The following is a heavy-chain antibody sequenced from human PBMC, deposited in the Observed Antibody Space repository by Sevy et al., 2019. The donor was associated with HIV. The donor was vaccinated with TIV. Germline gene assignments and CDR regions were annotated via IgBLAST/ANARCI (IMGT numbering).Heavy chain of an antibody. J-gene: IGHJ6*02. D-gene: IGHD3-3*01. CDR2: IYSSGTA. CDR1: GGSVNKYW. V-gene: IGHV4-4*07. CDR3: ARDDQDSWSGYYKVQYQYIMDV. Sequence: SETLSLTCTVSGGSVNKYWWGWIRQPAGKGLEWIGRIYSSGTAHYNPSLKSRVTMSVDTARNQFSRKMSSVTAADPAVYFCARDDQDSWSGYYKVQYQYIMDVWGQGTTVTVSS.